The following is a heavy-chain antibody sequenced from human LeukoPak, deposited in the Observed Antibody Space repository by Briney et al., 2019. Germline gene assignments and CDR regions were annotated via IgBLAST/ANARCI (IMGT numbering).Heavy chain of an antibody. Sequence: SETLSLTCAVSGGSISSGNWWSWVRQPPGKGREWIGEIYHSGSTNYNPSLKSRVTISVDKSKNQFSLKLNSVTAADTAVYYCARDRGPTGCDFDYWGQGTLVTVSS. J-gene: IGHJ4*02. CDR1: GGSISSGNW. CDR2: IYHSGST. D-gene: IGHD1-14*01. CDR3: ARDRGPTGCDFDY. V-gene: IGHV4-4*02.